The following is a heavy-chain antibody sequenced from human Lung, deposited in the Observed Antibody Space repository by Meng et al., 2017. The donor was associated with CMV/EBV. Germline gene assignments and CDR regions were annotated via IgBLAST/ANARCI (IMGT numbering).Heavy chain of an antibody. CDR1: GCSISSSSYY. CDR2: IYYSGST. D-gene: IGHD6-13*01. V-gene: IGHV4-39*01. Sequence: SETLSLXXTVSGCSISSSSYYWGWIRQPPGKGLEWIGSIYYSGSTYYNPSLKSRVTISVDTSKNQFSLKLSSVTAADTAVYYCARQTDTEGIAAAPDVWGQGTTVTVSS. CDR3: ARQTDTEGIAAAPDV. J-gene: IGHJ6*02.